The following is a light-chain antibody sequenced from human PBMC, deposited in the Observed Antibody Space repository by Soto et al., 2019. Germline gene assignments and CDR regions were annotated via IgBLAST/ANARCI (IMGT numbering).Light chain of an antibody. Sequence: QSALTQPASVSGSPGQSITISCAGSNSDIGSYKYVSWFQQHPGKAPKLIISEVSDRPSGVSTRFSGSKSGNTASLTISGLQPEDEADYYCSSYTTSGTPYVFGTGTKVTVL. J-gene: IGLJ1*01. V-gene: IGLV2-14*01. CDR1: NSDIGSYKY. CDR3: SSYTTSGTPYV. CDR2: EVS.